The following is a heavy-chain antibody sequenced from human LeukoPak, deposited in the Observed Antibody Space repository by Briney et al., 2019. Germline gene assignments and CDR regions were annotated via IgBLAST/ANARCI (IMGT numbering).Heavy chain of an antibody. V-gene: IGHV3-23*01. J-gene: IGHJ4*02. Sequence: PGGSLRLSCAASGFTFSSYAMSWVRQAPGKGLEWVSAISGSGGSTYYADSVKGRFTISRDNAKNSLYLQMDSLRAEDTAVYYCARRLAVAGTGYWGQGTLVTVSS. CDR2: ISGSGGST. D-gene: IGHD6-19*01. CDR3: ARRLAVAGTGY. CDR1: GFTFSSYA.